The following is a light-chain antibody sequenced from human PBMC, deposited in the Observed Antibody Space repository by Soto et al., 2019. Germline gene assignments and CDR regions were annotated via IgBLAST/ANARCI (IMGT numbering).Light chain of an antibody. CDR1: QSVSDN. CDR3: QQYNNWPPEYT. CDR2: GAS. J-gene: IGKJ2*01. Sequence: EIVMTQSPATLSVSPGERATLSCRASQSVSDNLAWYQQKPGQAPRLLIHGASTRATGIPARFSGSGSGTECTLTISSLQSEDFAVYYCQQYNNWPPEYTFGQGTKLEIK. V-gene: IGKV3-15*01.